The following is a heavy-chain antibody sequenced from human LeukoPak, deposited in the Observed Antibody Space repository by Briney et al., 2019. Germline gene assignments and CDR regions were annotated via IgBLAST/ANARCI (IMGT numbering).Heavy chain of an antibody. CDR1: GFTFSSYG. D-gene: IGHD3-22*01. V-gene: IGHV3-30*02. CDR3: AILDYYDSSGYYPDAFDI. J-gene: IGHJ3*02. CDR2: IRYDGSNK. Sequence: GGSLRLSCAASGFTFSSYGMHWVRQAPGNGLEWVAFIRYDGSNKYYADSVKGRFTISRDNSKNTLYLQMNSLRAEDTAVYYCAILDYYDSSGYYPDAFDIWGQGTMVTVSS.